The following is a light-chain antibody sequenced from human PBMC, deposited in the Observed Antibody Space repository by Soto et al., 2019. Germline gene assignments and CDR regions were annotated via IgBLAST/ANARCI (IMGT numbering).Light chain of an antibody. J-gene: IGKJ5*01. V-gene: IGKV1-12*01. CDR1: QDVGKW. Sequence: DIQSTQSQTSVSAAVGNIFTMTCRASQDVGKWLAWYQQKPGKAPTLLIHGASSLQSGVPPRYSGSGYGTDFTLTISSLQPEDFATYYCQQANSFPITLGQGTRLEIK. CDR2: GAS. CDR3: QQANSFPIT.